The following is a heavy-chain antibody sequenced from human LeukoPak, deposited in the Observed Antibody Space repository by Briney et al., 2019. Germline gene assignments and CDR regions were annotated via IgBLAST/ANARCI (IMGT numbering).Heavy chain of an antibody. V-gene: IGHV3-30-3*01. CDR2: ISYDGSNK. D-gene: IGHD1-26*01. CDR3: ARDLTSGSLFDY. CDR1: GFTFSSYA. J-gene: IGHJ4*02. Sequence: GGSLGLSCAASGFTFSSYAMHWVRQAPGKGLEWVAVISYDGSNKYYADSVKGRFTISRDNSKNTLYLQMNSLRAEDTAVYYCARDLTSGSLFDYWGQGTLVTVSS.